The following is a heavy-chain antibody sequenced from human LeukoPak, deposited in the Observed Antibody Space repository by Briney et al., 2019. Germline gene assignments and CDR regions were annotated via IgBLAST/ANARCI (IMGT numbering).Heavy chain of an antibody. D-gene: IGHD3-10*01. CDR3: ARIYYFGDNNWRYFDN. J-gene: IGHJ4*02. Sequence: GGSLRLSCAASGFTFNSYWMSWVRQAPGKGLEWVANIDPDGSEKQYGDSVKGRFTTSRDNAKNSLYLQMNSLRAEDTAIYYCARIYYFGDNNWRYFDNWGQGTLVTVSS. CDR2: IDPDGSEK. CDR1: GFTFNSYW. V-gene: IGHV3-7*01.